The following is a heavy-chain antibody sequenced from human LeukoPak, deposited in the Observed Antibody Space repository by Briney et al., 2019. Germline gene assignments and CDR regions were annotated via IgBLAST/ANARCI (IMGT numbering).Heavy chain of an antibody. D-gene: IGHD3-10*01. CDR1: GYSFTSYW. V-gene: IGHV5-51*01. CDR3: ARHRYGSGSPDNYYYYGMDV. Sequence: RGESLKISCKGSGYSFTSYWIGWVRQLPGKGLEWMGIIYPGDSDTRYSPSFQGQVTISADKSISTAYLQWSSLKASDTAMYYCARHRYGSGSPDNYYYYGMDVWGQGTTVTVSS. J-gene: IGHJ6*02. CDR2: IYPGDSDT.